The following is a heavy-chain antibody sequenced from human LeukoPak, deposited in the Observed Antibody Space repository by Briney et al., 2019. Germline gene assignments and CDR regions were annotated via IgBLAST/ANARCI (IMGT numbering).Heavy chain of an antibody. J-gene: IGHJ4*02. V-gene: IGHV3-49*04. D-gene: IGHD3-16*02. CDR1: GFTFGDYA. CDR3: TRDLGYLDY. CDR2: IRSKAYGGRT. Sequence: GGSLRLSCTASGFTFGDYAMSWVRQAPGKGLEWVGFIRSKAYGGRTEYAASVKGRFTISRDDSKSIAYLQMNSLKTEDTAVYYCTRDLGYLDYWGQGTLVTVSS.